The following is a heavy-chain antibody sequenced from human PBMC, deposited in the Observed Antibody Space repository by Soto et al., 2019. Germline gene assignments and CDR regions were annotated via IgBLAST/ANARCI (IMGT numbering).Heavy chain of an antibody. V-gene: IGHV1-8*01. J-gene: IGHJ4*02. Sequence: QVQLVQSGAEVREPGASVKVSCKASGYSFTSLDINWVRQTAGQGLEWMGWMEPSTGRTGYAQKFQGRVTMTRDNSLNTAYMELTTLTSDDTAFYYCARGVSAGVDYWGQGTLVIVSS. CDR1: GYSFTSLD. D-gene: IGHD1-26*01. CDR3: ARGVSAGVDY. CDR2: MEPSTGRT.